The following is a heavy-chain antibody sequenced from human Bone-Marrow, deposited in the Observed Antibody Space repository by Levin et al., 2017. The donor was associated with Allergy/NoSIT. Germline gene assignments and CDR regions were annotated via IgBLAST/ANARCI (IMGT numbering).Heavy chain of an antibody. CDR2: ISGSGDAI. V-gene: IGHV3-11*01. J-gene: IGHJ6*02. D-gene: IGHD3-10*01. CDR1: EFIFGDYY. Sequence: PGGSLRLSCAASEFIFGDYYMNWIRQAPGKGLEWLAYISGSGDAIYHADSIKGRFNISRDNAKSSLFLQMNSLRADDTAVYFCAREFRRAVRGLRPQYFYYGLDVWGQGTTVTVSS. CDR3: AREFRRAVRGLRPQYFYYGLDV.